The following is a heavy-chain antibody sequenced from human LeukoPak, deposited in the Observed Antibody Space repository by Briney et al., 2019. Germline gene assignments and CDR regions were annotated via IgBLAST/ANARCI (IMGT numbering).Heavy chain of an antibody. D-gene: IGHD6-6*01. Sequence: SETLSLTCSVSGSSISDSYWSWIRQPPGKQMEWIGFVSDRGGTTYNPPLRSRVNISLDTSQNQFSLKVTSVTAADTAVYYCATNALLVPSTFDSWGRGTLVIVSS. CDR3: ATNALLVPSTFDS. CDR2: VSDRGGT. CDR1: GSSISDSY. J-gene: IGHJ4*02. V-gene: IGHV4-59*12.